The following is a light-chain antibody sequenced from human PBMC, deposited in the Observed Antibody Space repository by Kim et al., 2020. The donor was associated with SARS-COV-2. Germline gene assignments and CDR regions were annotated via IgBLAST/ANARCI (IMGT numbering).Light chain of an antibody. CDR2: STN. CDR1: SGSVSTSYY. V-gene: IGLV8-61*01. CDR3: VLYMGSGISV. J-gene: IGLJ3*02. Sequence: GVNVTLTCGSSSGSVSTSYYPTWYQQTPGQAPRTLIYSTNTRSSGVPDRFSGSILGNKAALTITGAQADDESDYYCVLYMGSGISVFGGGTQLTVL.